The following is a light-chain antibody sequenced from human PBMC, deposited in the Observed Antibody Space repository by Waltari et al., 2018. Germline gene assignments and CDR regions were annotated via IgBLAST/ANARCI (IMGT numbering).Light chain of an antibody. Sequence: EIVLTPSPATLSSSPGESATLACRASHSISNNFFAWYQQRPGQSPRLLLYSISNRAPGISDRFWGSGSGTDFTLTISRLEPEDFAVYYCQQYGDSPITYGQGTRLDI. J-gene: IGKJ5*01. V-gene: IGKV3-20*01. CDR1: HSISNNF. CDR2: SIS. CDR3: QQYGDSPIT.